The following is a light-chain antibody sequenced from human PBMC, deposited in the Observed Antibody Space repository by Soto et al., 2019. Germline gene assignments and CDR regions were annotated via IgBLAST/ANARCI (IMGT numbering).Light chain of an antibody. CDR1: QSVLYSSNSKNY. Sequence: DIVMTQSPDSLAVSLGERATINCKSSQSVLYSSNSKNYLAWYQQKPGQPPKLLIYWASTRASGVPDRFSGSGSGTDFTLTISSLQAEDVAVYYCQQYLSIPRTFGQGTKVEIK. CDR3: QQYLSIPRT. J-gene: IGKJ1*01. V-gene: IGKV4-1*01. CDR2: WAS.